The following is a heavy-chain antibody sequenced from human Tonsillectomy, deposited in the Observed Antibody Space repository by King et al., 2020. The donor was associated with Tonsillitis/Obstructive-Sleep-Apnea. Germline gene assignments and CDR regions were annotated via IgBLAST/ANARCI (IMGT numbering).Heavy chain of an antibody. Sequence: VQLQESGPGLVKPSETLSLTCSVSGGSIISYYWSWCRRPAGKGLEWIGHIYTSGSTNYNPSLNSRVTMSVDTSKNQFSMKLSSVTAADTAVYYFARDSDDHSSGYIDYWGQGTLVTVSS. CDR3: ARDSDDHSSGYIDY. D-gene: IGHD3-22*01. J-gene: IGHJ4*02. V-gene: IGHV4-4*07. CDR2: IYTSGST. CDR1: GGSIISYY.